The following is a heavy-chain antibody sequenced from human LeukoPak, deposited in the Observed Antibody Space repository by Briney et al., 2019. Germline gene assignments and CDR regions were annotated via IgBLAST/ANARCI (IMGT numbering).Heavy chain of an antibody. CDR3: AREGRNWGGAFDI. J-gene: IGHJ3*02. D-gene: IGHD7-27*01. CDR1: GFTFSSYW. Sequence: GGSLRLSCAASGFTFSSYWMSWVRQATGKGLEWVSAIGAAGDTYYPDSVKGRFTIFRENAKNSLYLQMDSLRAGDTALYYCAREGRNWGGAFDIWGQGTMVTVSS. V-gene: IGHV3-13*01. CDR2: IGAAGDT.